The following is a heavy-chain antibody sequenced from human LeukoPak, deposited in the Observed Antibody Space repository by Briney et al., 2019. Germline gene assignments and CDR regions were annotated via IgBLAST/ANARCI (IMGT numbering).Heavy chain of an antibody. V-gene: IGHV3-48*04. CDR1: GFTFSTYN. Sequence: GGSLRISCEASGFTFSTYNMQWVRQAPGKGLEWVSYISSSRGTIWYADSVKGRFTISRDNAKSSLYLQMNSLRAEDTAVYYCARDLVGTNPDSFDVWSQGTMVTVSS. CDR3: ARDLVGTNPDSFDV. J-gene: IGHJ3*01. CDR2: ISSSRGTI. D-gene: IGHD1-1*01.